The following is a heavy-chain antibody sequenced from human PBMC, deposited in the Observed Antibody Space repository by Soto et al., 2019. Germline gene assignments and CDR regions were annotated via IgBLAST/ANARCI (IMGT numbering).Heavy chain of an antibody. CDR2: ISYSGTT. CDR1: GGSVSSGVYY. CDR3: ARRALPQCINGVCYKDGFWDY. D-gene: IGHD2-8*01. Sequence: QVQLQESGPGLVKPSQTLSLTCTVSGGSVSSGVYYWSWIRQHPGTGLEWIGSISYSGTTYFNPSLKNRASISLDTSKNEFPLKLPAVTAADTAVYYCARRALPQCINGVCYKDGFWDYWGQGALVTVSS. V-gene: IGHV4-31*03. J-gene: IGHJ4*02.